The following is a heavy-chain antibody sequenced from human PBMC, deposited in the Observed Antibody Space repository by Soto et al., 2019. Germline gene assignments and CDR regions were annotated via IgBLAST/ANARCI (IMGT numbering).Heavy chain of an antibody. J-gene: IGHJ6*02. V-gene: IGHV3-66*01. Sequence: EVQLVESGGGLVQPGGSLRLSCAASGFTVSSNYMSWVRQAPGKGLEWVSVIYSGGSTYYADSVKGRFTISRDNSKNTLYLQMNSLRAEDTAVYYCAREPPRLLHGMDVWGQGTTVTVSS. CDR3: AREPPRLLHGMDV. CDR1: GFTVSSNY. CDR2: IYSGGST.